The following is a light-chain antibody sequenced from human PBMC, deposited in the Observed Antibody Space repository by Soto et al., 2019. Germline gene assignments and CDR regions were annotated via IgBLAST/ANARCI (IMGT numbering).Light chain of an antibody. V-gene: IGKV3-15*01. Sequence: EIVMTRSPATLSVSPGERATLSCRASQSVSSNLARYQQKPGQAPRLLIYGASTRATGIPARFSGSGSGTEFTLTISSLQSEDFAVYYCQQYNNWPPYTFGQGTKLEIK. CDR3: QQYNNWPPYT. J-gene: IGKJ2*01. CDR1: QSVSSN. CDR2: GAS.